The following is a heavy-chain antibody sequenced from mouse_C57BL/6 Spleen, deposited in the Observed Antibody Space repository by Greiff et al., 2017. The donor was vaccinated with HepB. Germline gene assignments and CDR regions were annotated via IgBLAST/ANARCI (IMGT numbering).Heavy chain of an antibody. CDR1: GFTFSDYY. CDR2: ISNGGGST. V-gene: IGHV5-12*01. D-gene: IGHD4-1*01. J-gene: IGHJ2*01. CDR3: ARQLGPYYFDY. Sequence: EVQGVESGGGLVQPGGSLKLSCAASGFTFSDYYMYWVRQTPEKRLEWVAYISNGGGSTYYPDTVKGRFTISRDNAKNTLYLQMSRLKSEDTAMYYCARQLGPYYFDYWGQGTTLTVSS.